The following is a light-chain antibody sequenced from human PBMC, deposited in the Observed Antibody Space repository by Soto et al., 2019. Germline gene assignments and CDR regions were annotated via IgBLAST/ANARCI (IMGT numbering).Light chain of an antibody. CDR2: AAS. CDR1: VGIRSW. V-gene: IGKV1-12*01. Sequence: EIQLTQSPSSLSASVGDSVTITCRASVGIRSWLGWYQQKPGEAPKLLIFAASSLQSGVPSRFSGSGFGTHFTLTITDLQPEDFATYYCQQANNFPPWTFGQGTKVEVK. J-gene: IGKJ1*01. CDR3: QQANNFPPWT.